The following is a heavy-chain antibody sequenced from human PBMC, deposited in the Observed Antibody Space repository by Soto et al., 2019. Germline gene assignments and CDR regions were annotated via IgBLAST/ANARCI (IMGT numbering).Heavy chain of an antibody. D-gene: IGHD3-22*01. CDR3: ARDSNYYDSSGYYYGDY. CDR1: GFTFSSYA. J-gene: IGHJ4*02. V-gene: IGHV3-30-3*01. Sequence: GSLRLSCAASGFTFSSYAMHWVRQAPGKGLEWVAVISYDGSNKYYADSVKGRFTISRDNSKNTLYLQMNSLRAEDTAVYYCARDSNYYDSSGYYYGDYWGQGTLVTVSS. CDR2: ISYDGSNK.